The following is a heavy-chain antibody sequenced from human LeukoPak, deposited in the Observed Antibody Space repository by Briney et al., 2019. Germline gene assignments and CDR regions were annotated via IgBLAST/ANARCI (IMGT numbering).Heavy chain of an antibody. V-gene: IGHV1-2*02. Sequence: ASVKVSCNTSGFTFTGYYIHWVRQAPGQGLEWMGWINPNSGDTNYSQKFQGRVSMTRDTSINTAYMELSRLTSDDTAVYYCARDLYSSGWTDAFDIWGQGTMVTVSS. D-gene: IGHD6-19*01. J-gene: IGHJ3*02. CDR3: ARDLYSSGWTDAFDI. CDR1: GFTFTGYY. CDR2: INPNSGDT.